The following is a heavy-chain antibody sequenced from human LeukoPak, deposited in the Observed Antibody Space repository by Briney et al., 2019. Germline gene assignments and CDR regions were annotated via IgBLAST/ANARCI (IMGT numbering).Heavy chain of an antibody. D-gene: IGHD2-15*01. CDR1: GFSFKDAW. CDR3: TRAGYCSGGSCYSGPVDY. Sequence: GGSLRLSCAASGFSFKDAWMSWVRQVPGKGLEWVGFTKNKTNRGTTEYAASVKGRSTISRDDSKSIAYLQMNSLKTEDTAVYYYTRAGYCSGGSCYSGPVDYWGQGTLVTVSS. CDR2: TKNKTNRGTT. J-gene: IGHJ4*02. V-gene: IGHV3-71*01.